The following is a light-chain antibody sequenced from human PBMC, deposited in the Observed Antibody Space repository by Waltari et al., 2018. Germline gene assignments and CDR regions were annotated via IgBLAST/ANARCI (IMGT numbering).Light chain of an antibody. Sequence: QSVFTHPPSVSPPPGQKVTLSFSGRRSNIGSNFVSWFQQLPGTAPKLVIYANNKRPSGIPDRFSGSKSGTSATLGITGLQTGDEADYYCDSWDSSLSAVVFGGGTKVTVL. CDR1: RSNIGSNF. V-gene: IGLV1-51*01. CDR2: ANN. CDR3: DSWDSSLSAVV. J-gene: IGLJ2*01.